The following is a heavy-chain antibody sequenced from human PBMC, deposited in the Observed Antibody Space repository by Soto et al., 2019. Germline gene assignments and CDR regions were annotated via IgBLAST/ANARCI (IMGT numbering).Heavy chain of an antibody. J-gene: IGHJ3*02. V-gene: IGHV3-30-3*01. CDR2: ISYDGSNK. D-gene: IGHD3-10*01. Sequence: PGGSLRLSCAASGFTFSSYAMHWVRQAPGKGLEWVAVISYDGSNKYYADSVKGRFTISRDNSKNTLYLQMNSLRAEDTAVYYCASDLGIGSSGSLGAFDIWGQGTMVTVSS. CDR3: ASDLGIGSSGSLGAFDI. CDR1: GFTFSSYA.